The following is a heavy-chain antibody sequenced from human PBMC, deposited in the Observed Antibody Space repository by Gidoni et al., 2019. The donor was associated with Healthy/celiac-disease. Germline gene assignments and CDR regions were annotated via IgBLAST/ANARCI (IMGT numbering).Heavy chain of an antibody. CDR3: ARVSTISSLVDY. CDR2: MYYSGST. D-gene: IGHD1-26*01. V-gene: IGHV4-31*03. CDR1: GGSISSGGYY. Sequence: QVQLQESSPGLVKPSQTLSLTCTVAGGSISSGGYYWSWIRQHPGKGLEWIGYMYYSGSTYYNPSLKSRVTISVDTSQNQFSLKLSSVTAADTAVYYCARVSTISSLVDYWGQGTLVTVSS. J-gene: IGHJ4*02.